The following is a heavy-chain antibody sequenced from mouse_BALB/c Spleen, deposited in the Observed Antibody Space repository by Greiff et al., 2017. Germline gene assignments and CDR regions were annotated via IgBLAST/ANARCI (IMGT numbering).Heavy chain of an antibody. J-gene: IGHJ1*01. Sequence: VQLQQSGAELVRPGVSVKISCKGSGYTFTDYAMNWVKQSHAKSLEWIGVISTYYGDASYNQKFKGKATMTVDKSSSTAYMELARLTSEDSAIYYCARDYGSSYDWYFDVWGAGTTVTVSS. CDR1: GYTFTDYA. CDR3: ARDYGSSYDWYFDV. V-gene: IGHV1S137*01. D-gene: IGHD1-1*01. CDR2: ISTYYGDA.